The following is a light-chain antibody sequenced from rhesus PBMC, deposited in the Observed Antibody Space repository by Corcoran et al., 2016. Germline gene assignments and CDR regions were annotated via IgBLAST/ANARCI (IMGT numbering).Light chain of an antibody. CDR3: QHYYDNPYS. Sequence: DIQMTQSPSALSASVGDRVTISCRASQNIYSNLAWYQQKPGKAPKLLIYAASSLQTGIPSRFSGSGSWTDFTLTLSSLQPEDSAAYYCQHYYDNPYSFGQGTKVEIK. CDR2: AAS. V-gene: IGKV1S12*01. J-gene: IGKJ2*01. CDR1: QNIYSN.